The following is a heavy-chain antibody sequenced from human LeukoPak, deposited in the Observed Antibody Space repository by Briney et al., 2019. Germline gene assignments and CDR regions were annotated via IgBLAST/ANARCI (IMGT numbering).Heavy chain of an antibody. D-gene: IGHD3-10*01. V-gene: IGHV4-59*01. CDR1: GASIRSYY. Sequence: SETLSLTCTVSGASIRSYYWSWIRQPPGKGLEWIGYISNSGSTDYNPSLKSRVTISVDTSKNDFSLKLSSVTAADTAVYYCARRGYYYGSGSPTLSYYYYMDVWGKGTTVTISS. CDR2: ISNSGST. CDR3: ARRGYYYGSGSPTLSYYYYMDV. J-gene: IGHJ6*03.